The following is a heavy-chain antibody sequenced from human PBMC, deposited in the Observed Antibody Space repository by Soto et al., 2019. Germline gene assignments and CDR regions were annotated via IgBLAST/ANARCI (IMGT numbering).Heavy chain of an antibody. Sequence: GASVKVSCKASGYTFTSYGISWVRRAPGQGLEWMGWISAYNGNTNYAQKLQGRVTMTTDTSTSTAYMELRSLRSDDTAVYYCARGSPPMHPNWFDPWGQGTLVTVSS. CDR3: ARGSPPMHPNWFDP. V-gene: IGHV1-18*01. CDR1: GYTFTSYG. J-gene: IGHJ5*02. CDR2: ISAYNGNT.